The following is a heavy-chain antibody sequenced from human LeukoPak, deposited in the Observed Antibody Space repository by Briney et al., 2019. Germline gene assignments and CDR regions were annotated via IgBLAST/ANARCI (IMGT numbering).Heavy chain of an antibody. CDR1: GFTFSSYA. CDR3: ARDAVDGPEHAFDI. V-gene: IGHV3-30-3*01. Sequence: GRSLRLSCAASGFTFSSYAMHWVRQAPGKGLEGVAVISYDGSNKYYADSVKGRFTISRDNSKNTLYLQMNSLRAEDTAVYYCARDAVDGPEHAFDIWGQGTMVTVSS. J-gene: IGHJ3*02. D-gene: IGHD3-9*01. CDR2: ISYDGSNK.